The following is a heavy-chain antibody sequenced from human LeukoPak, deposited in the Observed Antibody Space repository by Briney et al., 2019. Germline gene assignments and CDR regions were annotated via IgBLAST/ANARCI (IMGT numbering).Heavy chain of an antibody. CDR2: ISGSGGST. Sequence: GGSLRLSCAASGFTFSSYAMSWVRQAPGKGLEWVSAISGSGGSTYYADSVKGRFTISRDNSKNTLYLQMNSLRAKDTAVYYCAKTHSLMIVGNDYWGQGTLVTVSS. CDR3: AKTHSLMIVGNDY. V-gene: IGHV3-23*01. D-gene: IGHD3-22*01. CDR1: GFTFSSYA. J-gene: IGHJ4*02.